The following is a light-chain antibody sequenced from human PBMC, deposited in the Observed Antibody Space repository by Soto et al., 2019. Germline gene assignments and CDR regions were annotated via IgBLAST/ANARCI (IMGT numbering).Light chain of an antibody. Sequence: DIQMSQSPSSLSASVGDRVTITCRASQGISNYLAWYQQKPGKVPKLLIYAASTLQSGVPSRFSGSGSGAEFTLTISSLQAEDVATDYCQNYNRAPLIFGGGTKVEIK. J-gene: IGKJ4*01. CDR2: AAS. V-gene: IGKV1-27*01. CDR1: QGISNY. CDR3: QNYNRAPLI.